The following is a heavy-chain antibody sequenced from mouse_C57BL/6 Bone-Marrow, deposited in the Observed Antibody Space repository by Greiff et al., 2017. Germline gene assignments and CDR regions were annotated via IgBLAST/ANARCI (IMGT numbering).Heavy chain of an antibody. J-gene: IGHJ2*01. CDR1: GYAFSSYW. CDR2: IYPGDGDT. CDR3: ARGATVVASGYFDY. D-gene: IGHD1-1*01. V-gene: IGHV1-80*01. Sequence: QVQLQQSGAELVKPGASVKISCKASGYAFSSYWMNWVKQRPGKGLEWIGQIYPGDGDTNYNGKFKGKATLTADKSSSTAYMQLSSLTSADSAVYFCARGATVVASGYFDYWGQGTTLTVSS.